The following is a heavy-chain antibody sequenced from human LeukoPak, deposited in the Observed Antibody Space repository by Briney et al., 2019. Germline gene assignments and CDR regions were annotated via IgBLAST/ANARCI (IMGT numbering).Heavy chain of an antibody. CDR3: ARGPASSWDYYDYGMDV. D-gene: IGHD6-13*01. Sequence: SETLSLTCTVSGGSISSYYWSWIRQPPGKGLEWIGYIYYIVSNNYNPSLKTRVTISVDTSKNQFSLKLSSVTAADTAVYYCARGPASSWDYYDYGMDVWGQGTTVTVSS. J-gene: IGHJ6*02. V-gene: IGHV4-59*01. CDR1: GGSISSYY. CDR2: IYYIVSN.